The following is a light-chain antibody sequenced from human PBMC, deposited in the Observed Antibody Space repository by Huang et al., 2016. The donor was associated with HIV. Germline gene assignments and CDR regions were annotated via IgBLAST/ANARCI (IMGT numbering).Light chain of an antibody. V-gene: IGKV3-15*01. Sequence: EIVMTQSPATLSVSPGKRGTLSCRASQSIGRNVAWYQQKPGQTPRLLISGASTRAADIPARFSGSGSGTDFALNISSLQSEDFAVYYCQQYNNWPLTFGGGTKVEIK. CDR3: QQYNNWPLT. J-gene: IGKJ4*01. CDR2: GAS. CDR1: QSIGRN.